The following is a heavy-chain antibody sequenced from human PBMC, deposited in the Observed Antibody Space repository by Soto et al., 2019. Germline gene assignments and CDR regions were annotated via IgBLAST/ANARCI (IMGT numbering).Heavy chain of an antibody. CDR1: GGSISSGGYY. CDR2: IYYSGST. V-gene: IGHV4-31*03. D-gene: IGHD3-16*01. Sequence: SETLSLTCTVSGGSISSGGYYWSWIRQHPGKGLEWIGYIYYSGSTYYNPSLKSRVTISVDTSKNQFSLKLSDVTAAATAVYYCERGGWHYDYIWGSYGDYQHEYWGHRSQVTDPS. J-gene: IGHJ4*01. CDR3: ERGGWHYDYIWGSYGDYQHEY.